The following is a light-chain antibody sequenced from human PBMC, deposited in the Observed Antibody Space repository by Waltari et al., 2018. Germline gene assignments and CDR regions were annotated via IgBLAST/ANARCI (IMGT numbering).Light chain of an antibody. Sequence: IVLTQSPGTMSLSPGERATISGGARQSVRSTYLALYQQNPGQAPRLLLYAASSRATGIPDRFSGSWSWTDFTLTITRLEPEDFAVYYCQQYGSSPLTFGGGTKVEIK. V-gene: IGKV3-20*01. J-gene: IGKJ4*01. CDR3: QQYGSSPLT. CDR2: AAS. CDR1: QSVRSTY.